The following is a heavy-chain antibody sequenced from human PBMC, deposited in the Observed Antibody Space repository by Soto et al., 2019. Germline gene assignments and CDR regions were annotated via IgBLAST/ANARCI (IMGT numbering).Heavy chain of an antibody. J-gene: IGHJ4*02. D-gene: IGHD3-10*01. Sequence: EVHLLESGGGLVQPGGSLRLSCAASGFAFSSHAMSWVRQAPGKGLEWVSSFGTTGDTYYADSVKGRFTISRDNSMNTLSLQMTSLRAEDTAVYYCATRGLNRLYYFDSWGQGTLVTVSS. CDR1: GFAFSSHA. CDR3: ATRGLNRLYYFDS. V-gene: IGHV3-23*01. CDR2: SFGTTGDT.